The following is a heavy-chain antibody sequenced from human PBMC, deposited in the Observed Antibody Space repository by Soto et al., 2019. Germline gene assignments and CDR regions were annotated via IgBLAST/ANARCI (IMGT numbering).Heavy chain of an antibody. D-gene: IGHD3-22*01. J-gene: IGHJ4*02. Sequence: GGSLRLSCAASGFTFSGSAMHWVRQASGKGLEWVGRIRSKANSYATAYAASVKGRFTISRDDSKNTAYLQMNSLKTEDTAVYYCTSQADYYDSSGYYQEFDYWGQGTLVTVSS. CDR2: IRSKANSYAT. CDR1: GFTFSGSA. CDR3: TSQADYYDSSGYYQEFDY. V-gene: IGHV3-73*01.